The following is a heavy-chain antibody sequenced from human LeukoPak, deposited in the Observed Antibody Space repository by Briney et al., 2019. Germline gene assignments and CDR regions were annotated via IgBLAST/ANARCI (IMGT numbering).Heavy chain of an antibody. Sequence: GGSLRLSCAASGFTFSSYGMHWVRQAPGKGLEWVAVIWYDGSNKYYADSVKGRFTISRDNSKNTLYLQMNSLRAEDTAVYYCARSGVQWLVQNGMDVWGQGTTVTVSS. CDR1: GFTFSSYG. J-gene: IGHJ6*02. V-gene: IGHV3-33*01. CDR3: ARSGVQWLVQNGMDV. CDR2: IWYDGSNK. D-gene: IGHD6-19*01.